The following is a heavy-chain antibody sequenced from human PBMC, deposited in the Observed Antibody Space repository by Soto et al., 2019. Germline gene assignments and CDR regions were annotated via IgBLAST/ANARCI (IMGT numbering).Heavy chain of an antibody. J-gene: IGHJ4*02. CDR3: GRVEYGSRTAGREYFVY. CDR2: IYYSGST. CDR1: GGSISSGGYY. Sequence: SETLCLTCTVSGGSISSGGYYWSWIRQHPGKGLEWIGSIYYSGSTYYNPSLKSRVTISVDTSKNQFSLKLSSVTAADTAVYYCGRVEYGSRTAGREYFVYLGPGAL. D-gene: IGHD6-6*01. V-gene: IGHV4-31*03.